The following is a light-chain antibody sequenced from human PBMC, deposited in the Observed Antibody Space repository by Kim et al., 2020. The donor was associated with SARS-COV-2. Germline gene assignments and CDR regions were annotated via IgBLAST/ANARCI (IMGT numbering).Light chain of an antibody. CDR3: SSYTSNSTWV. CDR1: SSDVGSYNR. CDR2: EVN. Sequence: QSALTQPPSVSGSPGQSVTISCTGTSSDVGSYNRVSWYQQPPGTAPKLMIYEVNNRPSGVPDRFSGSKFGNTASLTISGLQAEDEADYYCSSYTSNSTWVFGGGTQLTVL. J-gene: IGLJ2*01. V-gene: IGLV2-18*02.